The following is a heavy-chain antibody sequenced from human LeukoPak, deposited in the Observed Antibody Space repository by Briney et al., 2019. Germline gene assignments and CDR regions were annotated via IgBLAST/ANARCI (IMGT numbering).Heavy chain of an antibody. Sequence: GASVKVSCKASGYTFTSYAMNWVRQAPGQGLEWMGWINTNTGNPTYAQGFTGRFVFSLDTSVSTAYLQISSLKAEDTAVYYCARGMNSSSWYYYYYYYMDVWGKGTTVTVSS. CDR3: ARGMNSSSWYYYYYYYMDV. CDR2: INTNTGNP. D-gene: IGHD6-13*01. CDR1: GYTFTSYA. V-gene: IGHV7-4-1*02. J-gene: IGHJ6*03.